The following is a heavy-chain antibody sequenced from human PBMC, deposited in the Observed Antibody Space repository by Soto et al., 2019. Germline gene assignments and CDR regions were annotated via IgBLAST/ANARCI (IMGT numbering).Heavy chain of an antibody. D-gene: IGHD6-13*01. V-gene: IGHV1-69*04. Sequence: GASVKVSCKASGGTFSRYTISWVRQAPGQGLEWMGRITPILGIANYAQKFQGRVTITAYKSTSTAYMELSSLRSEDTAVYYCARERSSSWYCAGHAFDIWGQGTMVTVAS. CDR3: ARERSSSWYCAGHAFDI. CDR1: GGTFSRYT. CDR2: ITPILGIA. J-gene: IGHJ3*02.